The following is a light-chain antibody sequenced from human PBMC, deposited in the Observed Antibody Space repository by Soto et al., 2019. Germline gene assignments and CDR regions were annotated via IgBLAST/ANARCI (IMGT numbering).Light chain of an antibody. CDR3: QQSHGIPYT. Sequence: DIQMTQSPSSLSASVGDRVTITCRASQTISTYLNWYQQKPGKAPKLLIYAASTLQSGVPSRFSGSGSGTDFTLTINSLQPEAFATYYCQQSHGIPYTFGQGTKLEIK. CDR1: QTISTY. CDR2: AAS. J-gene: IGKJ2*01. V-gene: IGKV1-39*01.